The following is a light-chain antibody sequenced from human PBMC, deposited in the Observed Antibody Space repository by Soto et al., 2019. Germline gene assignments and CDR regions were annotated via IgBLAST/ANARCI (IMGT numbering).Light chain of an antibody. V-gene: IGKV3-20*01. CDR3: QQYVTSPSIT. CDR2: AAS. J-gene: IGKJ5*01. Sequence: DIVMTQSPGALSLSPGDRATLSCWVSESIGDYLARYQHRPGQAPRLLIYAASRRASGTPHRFSGSGSERAFTLAISGLEPADFGVYYCQQYVTSPSITFGQGTRLEIK. CDR1: ESIGDY.